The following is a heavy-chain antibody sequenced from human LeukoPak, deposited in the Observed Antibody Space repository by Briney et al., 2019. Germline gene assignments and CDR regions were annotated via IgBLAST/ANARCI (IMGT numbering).Heavy chain of an antibody. CDR3: TKGGGGGFVVVAASRH. D-gene: IGHD2-15*01. Sequence: GASLRLSCAASGFTFQKYGMNWVRQAPGKGLESVSGIGGNGTGTYYVDSVKGRFTISRDKSKNTLYLQMDSLRVEDAAVYYYTKGGGGGFVVVAASRHWGQGTLVSVSS. V-gene: IGHV3-23*01. CDR1: GFTFQKYG. CDR2: IGGNGTGT. J-gene: IGHJ4*02.